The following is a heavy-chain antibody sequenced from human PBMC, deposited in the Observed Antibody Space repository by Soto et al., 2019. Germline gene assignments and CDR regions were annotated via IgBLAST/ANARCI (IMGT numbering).Heavy chain of an antibody. CDR3: AAASPRYYYDSSGQLAPYYYYGMAV. D-gene: IGHD3-22*01. J-gene: IGHJ6*02. V-gene: IGHV1-58*01. CDR2: IVVGSGNT. Sequence: GASVKVSCKASGFTFTSSAVQWVRQARGQRLEWIGWIVVGSGNTNYAQKFQERVTITRDMSTSTAYMELSSLRSEDTAVYYCAAASPRYYYDSSGQLAPYYYYGMAVWGQGTTVTVSS. CDR1: GFTFTSSA.